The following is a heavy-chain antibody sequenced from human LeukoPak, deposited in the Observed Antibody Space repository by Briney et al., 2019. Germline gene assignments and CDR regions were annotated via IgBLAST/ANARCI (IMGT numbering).Heavy chain of an antibody. J-gene: IGHJ4*02. Sequence: GGSLRLSCAASGFTFSTYSMSWVRQAPGKGLEWVSAISGSGGSTYYADSVKGRFTISRDNSKNTLYLQMNSLRAEDTAVYYWARHYVFVTGGSSFDYWGQGALVTVSS. CDR1: GFTFSTYS. CDR2: ISGSGGST. D-gene: IGHD2-21*02. V-gene: IGHV3-23*01. CDR3: ARHYVFVTGGSSFDY.